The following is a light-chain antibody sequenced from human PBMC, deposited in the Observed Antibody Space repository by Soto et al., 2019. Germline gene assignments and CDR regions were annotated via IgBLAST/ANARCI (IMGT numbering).Light chain of an antibody. CDR3: SSYTSSSTL. CDR1: SSDVGSYNY. Sequence: SVLTQPASVSGSRGQSITISCTGTSSDVGSYNYVSWYQQHPGKAPKLMIYEVSDRPSGISSRFSGSKSGNTASLTISGLQTEDEADYYCSSYTSSSTLFGTGTKVTVL. V-gene: IGLV2-14*01. CDR2: EVS. J-gene: IGLJ1*01.